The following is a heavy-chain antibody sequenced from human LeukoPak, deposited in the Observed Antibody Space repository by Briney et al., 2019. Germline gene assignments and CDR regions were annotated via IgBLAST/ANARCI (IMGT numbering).Heavy chain of an antibody. CDR3: AKSLVRGIIILDFDY. CDR2: ISGTGGST. CDR1: GLSFSSYA. D-gene: IGHD3-10*01. J-gene: IGHJ4*02. Sequence: GGSLRLSCAASGLSFSSYAMTWVRQAPGKGLQWVSAISGTGGSTYYADSVRGRFTISRDNSKNTLYLQMNSLRAEDTAIYYCAKSLVRGIIILDFDYWGQGSLVTVSS. V-gene: IGHV3-23*01.